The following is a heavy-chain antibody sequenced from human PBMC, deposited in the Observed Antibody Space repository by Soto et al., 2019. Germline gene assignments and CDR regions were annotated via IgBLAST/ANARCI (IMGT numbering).Heavy chain of an antibody. CDR3: ARGPCSGGSCYPTDY. CDR2: IYYSGST. D-gene: IGHD2-15*01. V-gene: IGHV4-31*03. CDR1: GGSISSGGYY. Sequence: QVQLQESGPGLVKPSQTLSLTCTVSGGSISSGGYYWSWIRQHPGKGLEWIGYIYYSGSTYYNPSLKSRVTISVDTSKNQFSLKLSSVTAADTAVYYCARGPCSGGSCYPTDYWGQGTLVTVSS. J-gene: IGHJ4*02.